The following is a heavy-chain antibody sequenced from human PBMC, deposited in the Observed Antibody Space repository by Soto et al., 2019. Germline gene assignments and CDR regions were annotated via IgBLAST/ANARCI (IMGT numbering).Heavy chain of an antibody. CDR2: IGGSGRKT. Sequence: GESLKISCAASGFTFTKSGMSWVRQAPGKGLEWVAGIGGSGRKTYYADSVRGRFSISRDNSKNSLFLQMNSLSADDTAIYYCAKDGLSDSPSAIDYWGLGTLVTVSS. J-gene: IGHJ4*02. CDR1: GFTFTKSG. D-gene: IGHD6-13*01. V-gene: IGHV3-23*01. CDR3: AKDGLSDSPSAIDY.